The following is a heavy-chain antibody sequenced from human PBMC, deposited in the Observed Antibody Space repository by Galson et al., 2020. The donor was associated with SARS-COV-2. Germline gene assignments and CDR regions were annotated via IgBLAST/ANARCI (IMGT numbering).Heavy chain of an antibody. V-gene: IGHV3-11*04. CDR1: GFTFSDFY. J-gene: IGHJ4*02. Sequence: NSGGSLRLSCAASGFTFSDFYMSWIRQAPGKGLEWISYISSIGDNIYYSDSLKGRFTVSRDNAMHSLFLQMNSLRAEDTAVYYCARQWGRAPAASDYWGQGTLVTVSS. CDR3: ARQWGRAPAASDY. CDR2: ISSIGDNI. D-gene: IGHD6-25*01.